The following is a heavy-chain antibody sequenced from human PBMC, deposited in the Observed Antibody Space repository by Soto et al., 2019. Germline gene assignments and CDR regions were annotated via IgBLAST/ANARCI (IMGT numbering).Heavy chain of an antibody. CDR3: ARDFRVPGGGDV. D-gene: IGHD3-10*01. V-gene: IGHV1-69*01. CDR1: GGTFSSYT. CDR2: IIPMFGTA. Sequence: QVQLVQSGAEVKKPGSSVKVSCKASGGTFSSYTITWVRQAPGQGLEWMGGIIPMFGTANYAQKFQGRLTVTADEPTSTAYMGRSSLRAAETAIYYCARDFRVPGGGDVWGQGTTVTVSS. J-gene: IGHJ6*02.